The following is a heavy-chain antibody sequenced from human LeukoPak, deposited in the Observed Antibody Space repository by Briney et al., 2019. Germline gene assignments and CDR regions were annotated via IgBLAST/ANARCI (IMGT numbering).Heavy chain of an antibody. CDR2: ISTYNGNT. CDR1: GYTFTSYG. V-gene: IGHV1-18*01. Sequence: ASVKVSCKASGYTFTSYGISWVRQAPGQGLEWMGWISTYNGNTNYAQKLQGRVTMTTDTSTSTAYMELRSLRSDDTAVYYCARAEGSGWYRPNDYYYYMDVWGKGTTVTVSS. J-gene: IGHJ6*03. D-gene: IGHD6-19*01. CDR3: ARAEGSGWYRPNDYYYYMDV.